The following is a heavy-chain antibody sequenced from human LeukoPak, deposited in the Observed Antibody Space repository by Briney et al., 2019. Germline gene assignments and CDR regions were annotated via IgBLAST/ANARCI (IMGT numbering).Heavy chain of an antibody. CDR3: TREVQAAGKTLDY. J-gene: IGHJ4*02. D-gene: IGHD6-13*01. CDR2: INNDGSST. V-gene: IGHV3-74*01. CDR1: RFTFSSYW. Sequence: GGSLRLSCAASRFTFSSYWMHWVRQVPGKGLVWVSRINNDGSSTTYADSVKGRFTISRDNAKNTLYLQMNSLRAEDTAVYYCTREVQAAGKTLDYWGQGTLITVSS.